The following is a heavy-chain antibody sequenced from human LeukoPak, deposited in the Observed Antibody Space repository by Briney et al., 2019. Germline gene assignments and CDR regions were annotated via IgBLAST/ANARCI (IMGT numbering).Heavy chain of an antibody. D-gene: IGHD4-17*01. CDR3: ARQFDYGDYEGGYFDY. Sequence: GASLKISCKGSGYSFTSYWIGWVRQMPGKGLEWMGIIYPGDSDTRYSPSFQGQVTISADKSISTAYLQWSSLKASDTAMYYCARQFDYGDYEGGYFDYWGQGTLVTVSS. J-gene: IGHJ4*02. V-gene: IGHV5-51*01. CDR1: GYSFTSYW. CDR2: IYPGDSDT.